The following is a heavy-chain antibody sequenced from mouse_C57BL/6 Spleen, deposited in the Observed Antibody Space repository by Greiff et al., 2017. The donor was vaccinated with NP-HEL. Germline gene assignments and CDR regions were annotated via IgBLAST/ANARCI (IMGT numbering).Heavy chain of an antibody. CDR3: ARSRYSNYDDYYAMDY. CDR1: GYTFTSYW. Sequence: QVQLQQSGAELVMPGASVKLSCKASGYTFTSYWLHWVKQRPGQGLEWIGEIDPSDSYTNYNQKFKGKSTLTVDKSSSTAYMQLSSLTSEDSAVYYCARSRYSNYDDYYAMDYWGQGTSVTVSS. CDR2: IDPSDSYT. V-gene: IGHV1-69*01. D-gene: IGHD2-5*01. J-gene: IGHJ4*01.